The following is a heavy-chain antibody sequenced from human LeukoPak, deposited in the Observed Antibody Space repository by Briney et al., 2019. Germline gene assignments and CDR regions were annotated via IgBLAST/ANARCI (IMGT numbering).Heavy chain of an antibody. D-gene: IGHD3-10*01. CDR3: ARDRRGEYYFDY. V-gene: IGHV3-23*01. J-gene: IGHJ4*02. CDR1: GFTFSTYA. Sequence: GGSLRLSCEASGFTFSTYAMNWVRQAPGKGLEWVSGISGSGDSTYSAGSVKGQFTISRDNSKNMLYLQMNSLRADDTAVYYCARDRRGEYYFDYWGQGTLVTVSS. CDR2: ISGSGDST.